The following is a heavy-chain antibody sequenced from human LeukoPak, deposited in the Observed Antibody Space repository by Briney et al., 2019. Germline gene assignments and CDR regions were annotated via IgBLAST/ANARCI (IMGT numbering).Heavy chain of an antibody. CDR3: ARVGAEAAPFDA. CDR2: TNSAGSST. J-gene: IGHJ5*02. CDR1: GFTSSTWW. Sequence: AGGSLRLSCVPPGFTSSTWWIHWVRQPPGKGLVWVSRTNSAGSSTSYADSVKGRFTISRDNAKNTVYLQMNSLRDEDTATYYCARVGAEAAPFDAWGQGTLVTVSS. D-gene: IGHD6-19*01. V-gene: IGHV3-74*01.